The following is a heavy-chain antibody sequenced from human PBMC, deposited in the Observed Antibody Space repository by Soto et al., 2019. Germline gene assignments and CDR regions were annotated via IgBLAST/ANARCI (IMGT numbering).Heavy chain of an antibody. D-gene: IGHD3-16*01. CDR3: ETRPLYKTNDYGVFDY. J-gene: IGHJ4*02. V-gene: IGHV3-7*02. Sequence: EVQLVESGGGQVQPGGSLRLSCAAYGLTFRSHWMPWVRQVPGKGLEWVGNIKGRFTISRDNAKSSVYLPMNSLRAEDTALYYCETRPLYKTNDYGVFDYWGRGSLVTVSS. CDR2: I. CDR1: GLTFRSHW.